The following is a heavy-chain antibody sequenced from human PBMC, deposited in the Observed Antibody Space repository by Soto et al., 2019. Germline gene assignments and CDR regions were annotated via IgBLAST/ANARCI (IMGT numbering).Heavy chain of an antibody. V-gene: IGHV3-9*01. D-gene: IGHD6-19*01. Sequence: PGGSLRLSCAASGFMFDDYAMHWVRQAPGKGLEWVSGISWNSGSIGYADSVKGRFTISRDNAKSSLYLQMNSLRAEDTALYYCAKDLRYSSGPDGFDIWGQGTMVTVSS. CDR2: ISWNSGSI. CDR3: AKDLRYSSGPDGFDI. CDR1: GFMFDDYA. J-gene: IGHJ3*02.